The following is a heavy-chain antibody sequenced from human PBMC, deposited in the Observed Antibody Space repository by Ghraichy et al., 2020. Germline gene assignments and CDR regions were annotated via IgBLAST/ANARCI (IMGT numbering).Heavy chain of an antibody. J-gene: IGHJ3*02. D-gene: IGHD6-6*01. CDR1: GFTFSSYA. CDR3: AKDLRFGSIAARGAFDI. CDR2: ISGSGGST. V-gene: IGHV3-23*01. Sequence: GGSLRLSCAASGFTFSSYAMSWVRQAPGKGLEWVSAISGSGGSTYYADSVKGRFTISRDNSKNTLYLQMNSLRAEDTAVYYCAKDLRFGSIAARGAFDIWGQGTMVTVSS.